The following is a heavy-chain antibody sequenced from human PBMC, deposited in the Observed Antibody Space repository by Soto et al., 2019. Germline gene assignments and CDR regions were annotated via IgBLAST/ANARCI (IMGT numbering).Heavy chain of an antibody. D-gene: IGHD3-10*01. J-gene: IGHJ4*02. CDR3: ARDSVVTMVDY. V-gene: IGHV3-53*01. CDR2: IYSGGST. CDR1: GFTVSSNY. Sequence: GGSLRLSCAASGFTVSSNYMSWVRQAPGKGLEWVSVIYSGGSTYYADSVKGRFTISRDNSKNTLYLQMNSLRAEDTAVYYCARDSVVTMVDYWGQGTLVTVSS.